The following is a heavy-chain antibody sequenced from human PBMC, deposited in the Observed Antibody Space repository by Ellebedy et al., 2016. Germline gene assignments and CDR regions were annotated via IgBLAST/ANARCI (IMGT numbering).Heavy chain of an antibody. CDR3: ARSPTVDTAMATASTFDY. J-gene: IGHJ4*02. V-gene: IGHV6-1*01. CDR1: GDSVSSNSAA. Sequence: TLSLTCAISGDSVSSNSAAWNWIRQSPSRGLEWLGRTYYRSKWYNDYAVSVKSRITINPDTSKNQFSLKLSSVTAADTAVYYCARSPTVDTAMATASTFDYWGQGILVTVSS. D-gene: IGHD5-18*01. CDR2: TYYRSKWYN.